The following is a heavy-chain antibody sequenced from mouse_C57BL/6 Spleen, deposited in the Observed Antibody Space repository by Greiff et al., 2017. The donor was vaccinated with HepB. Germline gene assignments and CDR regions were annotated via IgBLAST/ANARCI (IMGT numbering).Heavy chain of an antibody. CDR1: GFTFSDYG. Sequence: EVNLVESGGGLVKPGGSLKLSCAASGFTFSDYGMHWVRQAPEKGLEWVAYISSGSSTIYYADTVKGRFTISRDNAKNTLFLQMTSLRSEDTAMYYCARLLGDAMDYWGQGTSVTVSS. V-gene: IGHV5-17*01. CDR2: ISSGSSTI. D-gene: IGHD4-1*01. CDR3: ARLLGDAMDY. J-gene: IGHJ4*01.